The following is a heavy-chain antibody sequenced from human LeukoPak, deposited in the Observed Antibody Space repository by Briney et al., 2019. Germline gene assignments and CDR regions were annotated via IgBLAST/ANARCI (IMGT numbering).Heavy chain of an antibody. CDR3: ARVFRAAGLDY. V-gene: IGHV4-39*07. Sequence: PSETLSLTCTVSGDSFSSPTLPWAWIRQPPGKGLEWIGNIYNSGSIYTNPSLKSRVDISIDTSKNQFSLRLRSVTAADTAVYYCARVFRAAGLDYWGQGTLVTVSS. D-gene: IGHD6-13*01. J-gene: IGHJ4*02. CDR2: IYNSGSI. CDR1: GDSFSSPTLP.